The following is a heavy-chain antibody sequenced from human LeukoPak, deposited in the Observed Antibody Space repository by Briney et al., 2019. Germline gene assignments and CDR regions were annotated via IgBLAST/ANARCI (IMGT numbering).Heavy chain of an antibody. CDR3: ARDNWEHYGGNSYFDY. V-gene: IGHV4-31*03. D-gene: IGHD4-23*01. J-gene: IGHJ4*02. CDR2: IYYSGST. Sequence: SETLSLTCTVSGGSISSGGYYWSWIRQHPGKGLEWIGYIYYSGSTYYNPSLKSRVTISVDTSQNHFSLKLSSVTAADTAVYYCARDNWEHYGGNSYFDYWGQGTLVTVSS. CDR1: GGSISSGGYY.